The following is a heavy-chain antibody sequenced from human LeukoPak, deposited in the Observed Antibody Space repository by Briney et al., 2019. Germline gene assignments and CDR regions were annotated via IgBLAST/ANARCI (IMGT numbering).Heavy chain of an antibody. CDR3: ANSPYTYYYDSSGPGPLFDY. CDR2: ISGSGGST. V-gene: IGHV3-23*01. D-gene: IGHD3-22*01. CDR1: GFTFSSYA. Sequence: GGLRLSCAASGFTFSSYAMSWVRQAPGKGLEWVSAISGSGGSTYYADSVKGRFTISRDNSKNTLYLQMNSLRAEDTAVYYCANSPYTYYYDSSGPGPLFDYWGQGTLVTVSS. J-gene: IGHJ4*02.